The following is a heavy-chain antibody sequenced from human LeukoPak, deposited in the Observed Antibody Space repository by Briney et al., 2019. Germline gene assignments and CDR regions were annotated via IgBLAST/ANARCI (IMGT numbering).Heavy chain of an antibody. CDR1: GFTFSSYA. D-gene: IGHD6-19*01. V-gene: IGHV3-23*01. CDR3: AKDGQQWLVRNFDY. Sequence: GGSLRLSCAASGFTFSSYAMSCVRQAPGKGLEWVSAISGSGGSTYYADSVKGRFTISRDNSKNTLYLQMNSLRAEDTAVYYCAKDGQQWLVRNFDYWGQGTLVTVSS. J-gene: IGHJ4*02. CDR2: ISGSGGST.